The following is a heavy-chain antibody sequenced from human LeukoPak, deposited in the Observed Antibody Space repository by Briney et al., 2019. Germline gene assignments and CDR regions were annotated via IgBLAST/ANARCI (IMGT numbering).Heavy chain of an antibody. CDR2: INPNSGFT. CDR3: ARLADCSSSSCRSFDY. D-gene: IGHD2-2*01. Sequence: ASVKVSCKPSGYPFTGYYLHWVRQAPGQGLEWMGCINPNSGFTNYAQKFQGRVTMTRVTSISTAYMELSRLRPDDTAVYYCARLADCSSSSCRSFDYWGQGTLVTVSS. CDR1: GYPFTGYY. V-gene: IGHV1-2*02. J-gene: IGHJ4*02.